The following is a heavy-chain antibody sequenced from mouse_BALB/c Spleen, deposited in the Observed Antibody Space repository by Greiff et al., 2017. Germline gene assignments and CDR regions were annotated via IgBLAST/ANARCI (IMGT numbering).Heavy chain of an antibody. V-gene: IGHV1-69*01. Sequence: QVQLQQPGAELVMPGASVKMSCKASGYTFTDYWMHWVKQRPGQGLEWIGAIDTSDSYTSYNQKFKGKATLTVDESSSTAYMQLSSLTSEDSAVYYCARSSGYVGAMDYWGQGTSVTVSS. J-gene: IGHJ4*01. CDR1: GYTFTDYW. CDR2: IDTSDSYT. CDR3: ARSSGYVGAMDY. D-gene: IGHD3-1*01.